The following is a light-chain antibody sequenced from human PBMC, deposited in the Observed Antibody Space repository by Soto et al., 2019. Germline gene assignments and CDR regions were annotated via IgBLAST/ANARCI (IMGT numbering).Light chain of an antibody. CDR1: SSDVGGYNY. CDR2: EVS. V-gene: IGLV2-14*01. J-gene: IGLJ1*01. CDR3: TSYTSSSTLYV. Sequence: QSVLTQPASVSGSPGQSITMSCTGTSSDVGGYNYVSWYQQRPGKAPKLMIYEVSNRPSGVSHRFSGSKSGNTASLTISGLQAEDEADYYCTSYTSSSTLYVFGTGTKVTVL.